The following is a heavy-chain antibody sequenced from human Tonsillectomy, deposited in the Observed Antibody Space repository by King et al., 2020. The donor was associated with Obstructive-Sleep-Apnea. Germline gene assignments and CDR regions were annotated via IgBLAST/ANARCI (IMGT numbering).Heavy chain of an antibody. CDR1: GLTFSRYG. CDR3: ARGNGSGWYGIFDY. D-gene: IGHD6-19*01. J-gene: IGHJ4*02. CDR2: IWDDGSNK. Sequence: VQLVESGGGVVQPGRSLRLSCAASGLTFSRYGMHWVRQAPGKGLEWVAVIWDDGSNKYYADSVKGRFTISRDNSKNTLYLQMNSLRAEDTAVYYCARGNGSGWYGIFDYWGQGTLVTVSS. V-gene: IGHV3-33*01.